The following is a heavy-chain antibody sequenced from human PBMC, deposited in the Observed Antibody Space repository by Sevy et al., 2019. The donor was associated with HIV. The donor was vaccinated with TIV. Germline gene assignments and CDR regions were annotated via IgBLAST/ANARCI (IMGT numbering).Heavy chain of an antibody. D-gene: IGHD6-19*01. J-gene: IGHJ4*02. CDR1: GGTFSSYG. V-gene: IGHV1-69*13. CDR2: IIPILGTV. Sequence: ASVKVSCKASGGTFSSYGISWVRQAPGQGLEWMGGIIPILGTVNYAEKFQGRVTITADESTKTAYMELSSLRSEDTAVYYCARGGGNGWYYFDYWGQETLVTVSS. CDR3: ARGGGNGWYYFDY.